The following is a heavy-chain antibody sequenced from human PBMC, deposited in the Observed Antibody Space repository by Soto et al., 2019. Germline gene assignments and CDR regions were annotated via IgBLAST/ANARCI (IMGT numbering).Heavy chain of an antibody. CDR1: GYTFTSDY. V-gene: IGHV1-46*03. D-gene: IGHD6-19*01. CDR2: INPSGGST. J-gene: IGHJ6*03. CDR3: ARDAYSSGSSDYYYMDV. Sequence: ASVKVSCKASGYTFTSDYMHWVRQAPGQGLEWMGIINPSGGSTSYAQKFQGRVTMTRDTSTSTVYMELSSLRSEDTAVYYCARDAYSSGSSDYYYMDVWGKGTTVTVSS.